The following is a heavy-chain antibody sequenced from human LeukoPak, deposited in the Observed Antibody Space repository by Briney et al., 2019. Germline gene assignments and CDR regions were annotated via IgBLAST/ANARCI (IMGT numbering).Heavy chain of an antibody. CDR1: GFTFSSRW. CDR3: ARDHSPGWFGP. V-gene: IGHV3-74*01. CDR2: IKTDGSST. Sequence: PGGSLRLSCAACGFTFSSRWMHWVRQAPGKGLEWVSRIKTDGSSTDYADSVRGRFTLSRDNAKNTLYLQMNSLRVEDTAVYYCARDHSPGWFGPWGQGTLVTVSS. J-gene: IGHJ5*02. D-gene: IGHD4-11*01.